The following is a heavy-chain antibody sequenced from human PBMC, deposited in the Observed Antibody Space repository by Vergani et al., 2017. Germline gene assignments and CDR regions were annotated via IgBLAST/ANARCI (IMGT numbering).Heavy chain of an antibody. D-gene: IGHD5-18*01. CDR3: SRGRGYSFGYSDY. CDR1: GFSFGDYA. CDR2: IRNKAYGGTT. V-gene: IGHV3-49*04. J-gene: IGHJ4*02. Sequence: EMQLLESGGGLVKPGGSLRLSCAASGFSFGDYAMTWVRQAPGKGLEWVAFIRNKAYGGTTEYAASVKGRFTISRDDSKRLAYLQLSGLKTEDTAVYFCSRGRGYSFGYSDYWGQGTLVTVSS.